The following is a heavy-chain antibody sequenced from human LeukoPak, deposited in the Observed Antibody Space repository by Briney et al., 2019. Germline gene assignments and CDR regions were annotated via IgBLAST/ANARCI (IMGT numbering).Heavy chain of an antibody. CDR2: IYTSGST. V-gene: IGHV4-61*02. J-gene: IGHJ6*02. D-gene: IGHD3-10*01. CDR1: GGSISSGSYY. CDR3: ARETVWFGESYGMDV. Sequence: PSETLSLTCTVSGGSISSGSYYWSWIRQPAGKGLEWIGRIYTSGSTNYNPSLKSRVTISVDTSKNQFSLKLSSVTAADTAVYYCARETVWFGESYGMDVWGQGTTVTVSS.